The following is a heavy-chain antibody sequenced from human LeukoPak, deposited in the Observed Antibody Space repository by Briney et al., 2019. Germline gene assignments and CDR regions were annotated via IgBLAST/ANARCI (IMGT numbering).Heavy chain of an antibody. CDR1: GFTFSTYG. J-gene: IGHJ4*02. V-gene: IGHV3-30*02. D-gene: IGHD1-26*01. CDR3: AKVKSGNYNGFDY. CDR2: IQYDGGIK. Sequence: GGSLRLSCAASGFTFSTYGMHWVRQAPGKGLEWVAFIQYDGGIKYSADSVKGRFTISRDNSKKTLYLQMNSLRAEDTAVYYCAKVKSGNYNGFDYWGQGTLATVSS.